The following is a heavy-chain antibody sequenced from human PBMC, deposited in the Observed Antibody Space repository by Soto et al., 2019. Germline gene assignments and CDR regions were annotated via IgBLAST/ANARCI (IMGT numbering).Heavy chain of an antibody. D-gene: IGHD2-8*01. J-gene: IGHJ4*02. CDR1: LGSIDSTHW. Sequence: TGTLALNCTVPLGSIDSTHWWTGVRPPPGGGLEWIGEISNSGSTNYNPSLKSRVSMSVDKSNSQFSLKLSSVIAADTAVYYCARYCNNSDCRHLYYFDYWGLGTLVTVSS. V-gene: IGHV4-4*02. CDR3: ARYCNNSDCRHLYYFDY. CDR2: ISNSGST.